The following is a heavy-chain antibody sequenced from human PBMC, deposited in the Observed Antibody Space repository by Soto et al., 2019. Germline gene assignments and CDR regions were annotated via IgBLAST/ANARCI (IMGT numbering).Heavy chain of an antibody. CDR2: INPNSGGT. J-gene: IGHJ6*02. Sequence: ASVKVSCKASGYTFTGYYMHWVRQAPGQGLEWMGWINPNSGGTNYAQKFQGWVTMTRDTSISTAYMELSRLRSDDTAVYYCARGSPSSSSLNRWGMDVWGQGTTVTVSS. D-gene: IGHD6-13*01. CDR3: ARGSPSSSSLNRWGMDV. CDR1: GYTFTGYY. V-gene: IGHV1-2*04.